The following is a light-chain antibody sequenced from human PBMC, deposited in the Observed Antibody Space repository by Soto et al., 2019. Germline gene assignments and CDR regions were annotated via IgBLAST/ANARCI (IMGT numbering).Light chain of an antibody. CDR1: QSVSSY. CDR3: QRRSNWLPVLT. CDR2: DAS. V-gene: IGKV3-11*01. Sequence: EIVLTQSPATLSLSPGERATLSCRASQSVSSYLAWYQQKPGQAPRLLIYDASNRATGIPARFSGSGSGTDFTLTISSLEPEDFAVYYCQRRSNWLPVLTFGGGTNVEIK. J-gene: IGKJ4*01.